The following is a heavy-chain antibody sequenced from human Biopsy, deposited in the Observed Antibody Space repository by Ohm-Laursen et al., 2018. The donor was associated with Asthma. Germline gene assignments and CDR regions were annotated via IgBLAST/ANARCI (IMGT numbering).Heavy chain of an antibody. CDR1: GYTFNSAG. J-gene: IGHJ6*02. CDR2: ISVYNGDT. CDR3: ARAVDYSHYYGIDV. Sequence: PSVKVSCKTSGYTFNSAGITWVRQAPGQGLEWMGWISVYNGDTKVAQKLQDRVTMITDTSTSTAYMELRSLRSDDTAVYFCARAVDYSHYYGIDVWGQGTTVTVS. D-gene: IGHD3-10*01. V-gene: IGHV1-18*01.